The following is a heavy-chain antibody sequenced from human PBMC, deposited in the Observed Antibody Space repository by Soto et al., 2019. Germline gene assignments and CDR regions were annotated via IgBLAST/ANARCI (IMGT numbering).Heavy chain of an antibody. Sequence: QVQLVESGGALVKPGGSLRLSCAASGFTFSDYYMSWIRQAPGKGLEWVSYISSTIIYPNDADSVKGRVPISRDNAKNSRSLQMVSLTAEDTGVYYCTRDGGEIIPVAIGSGYGMDVWGQGTTGTVSS. CDR1: GFTFSDYY. CDR3: TRDGGEIIPVAIGSGYGMDV. J-gene: IGHJ6*02. D-gene: IGHD2-2*01. V-gene: IGHV3-11*06. CDR2: ISSTIIYP.